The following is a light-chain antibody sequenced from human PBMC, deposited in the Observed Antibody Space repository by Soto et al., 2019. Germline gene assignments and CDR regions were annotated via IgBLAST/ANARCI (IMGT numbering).Light chain of an antibody. J-gene: IGKJ4*01. Sequence: IVLTQSPATLFLSPGERATLSCGTSQRVTSNYLAWYQQKPGLAPRLLIFDASTRATGIPDRFSVSGSGTDFILTISRLDREDFAVNYCQQYGRLPLTFGGGTKVEIK. CDR3: QQYGRLPLT. CDR2: DAS. V-gene: IGKV3D-20*01. CDR1: QRVTSNY.